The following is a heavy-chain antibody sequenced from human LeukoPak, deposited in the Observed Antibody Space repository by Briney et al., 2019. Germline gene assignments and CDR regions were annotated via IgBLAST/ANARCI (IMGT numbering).Heavy chain of an antibody. D-gene: IGHD2-2*01. J-gene: IGHJ4*02. V-gene: IGHV4-59*12. CDR3: ARERISTLPDY. Sequence: SETLSLTCTVSRDSISSYYWSWIRQPPGKGLEWIGYIYYSGSTNYNPSLKSRVTMSVDTSKNQFSLKLSSVTAADTAVYYCARERISTLPDYWGQGTLVTVSS. CDR1: RDSISSYY. CDR2: IYYSGST.